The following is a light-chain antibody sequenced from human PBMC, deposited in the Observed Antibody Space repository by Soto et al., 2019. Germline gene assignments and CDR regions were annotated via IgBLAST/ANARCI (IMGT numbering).Light chain of an antibody. CDR1: QSVSSSY. CDR2: GAS. Sequence: ENVLTQSPGTLSLSPGERATLSCRASQSVSSSYLAWYQQKPGQAPRLLISGASIRATGIPDRFSGGGSGTNFTLTISRLEPEDFAVCYCHQFGAPPRAFGQGTRLAIK. CDR3: HQFGAPPRA. V-gene: IGKV3-20*01. J-gene: IGKJ1*01.